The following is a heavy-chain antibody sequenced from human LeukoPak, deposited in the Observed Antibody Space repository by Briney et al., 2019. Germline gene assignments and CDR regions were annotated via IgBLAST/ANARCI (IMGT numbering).Heavy chain of an antibody. Sequence: GGSLRLSCAASGFSFSDSWMSWVRQAPGKGPEWVADIKEDESQEHYADSVKGRFTVSRDNAKNSLFLQMNSLRVEDTAVYYCATYKNWVAGDVWGQGTTVSVSS. D-gene: IGHD7-27*01. CDR2: IKEDESQE. CDR1: GFSFSDSW. V-gene: IGHV3-7*01. CDR3: ATYKNWVAGDV. J-gene: IGHJ6*02.